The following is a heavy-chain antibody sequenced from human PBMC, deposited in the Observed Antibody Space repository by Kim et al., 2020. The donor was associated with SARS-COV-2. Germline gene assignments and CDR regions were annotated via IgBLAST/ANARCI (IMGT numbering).Heavy chain of an antibody. CDR1: GGSISSSSYY. D-gene: IGHD3-3*01. J-gene: IGHJ3*02. V-gene: IGHV4-39*01. Sequence: SETLSLTCTVSGGSISSSSYYWGWIRQPPGKGLEWIGSIYYSGSTYYNPSLKSRVTISVDTCKNQFSLKLSSVTAADTAVYYCASQRPRKSITIFGVVIIDAFDIWGQGTMVTVSS. CDR3: ASQRPRKSITIFGVVIIDAFDI. CDR2: IYYSGST.